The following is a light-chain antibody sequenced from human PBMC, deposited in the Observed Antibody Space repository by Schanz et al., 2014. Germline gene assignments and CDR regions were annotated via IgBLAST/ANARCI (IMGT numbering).Light chain of an antibody. CDR2: SNN. J-gene: IGLJ2*01. Sequence: SGRTQPPSSSFPPFHLVTISCSGSSSNIGSNTVNWYQQLPGTAPKLLIYSNNQRPSGVPDRFSGSKSGTSASLAISGLQSEDEADYYCAAWDDSLNGVVFGGGTKLTVL. CDR3: AAWDDSLNGVV. V-gene: IGLV1-44*01. CDR1: SSNIGSNT.